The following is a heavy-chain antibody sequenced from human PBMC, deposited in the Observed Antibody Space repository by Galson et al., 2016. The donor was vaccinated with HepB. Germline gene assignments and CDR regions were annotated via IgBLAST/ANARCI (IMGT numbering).Heavy chain of an antibody. Sequence: SLRLSCAASGFALRFYGMSWVRQAPGKGLEWVSSISGTGGGIYYADSVKGRFTISRDTSSNTLFLQMNSLRVEDTALYYCTKATASIAVFGTKWLDPWGQGTLVTVSS. D-gene: IGHD6-19*01. CDR2: ISGTGGGI. J-gene: IGHJ5*02. V-gene: IGHV3-23*01. CDR1: GFALRFYG. CDR3: TKATASIAVFGTKWLDP.